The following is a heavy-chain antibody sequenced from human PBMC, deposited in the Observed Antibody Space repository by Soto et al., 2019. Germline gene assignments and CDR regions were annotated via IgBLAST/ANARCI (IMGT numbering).Heavy chain of an antibody. D-gene: IGHD4-17*01. J-gene: IGHJ4*02. CDR2: INHSGST. CDR3: ARVFGDYEPFDY. Sequence: SETLSLTCAVCGGSFSGYYWSRIRQPPGKGLEWIGEINHSGSTNYNPSLKSRVTISVDTSKNQFSLKLSSVTAADTAVYYCARVFGDYEPFDYWGQGTLVTVSS. V-gene: IGHV4-34*01. CDR1: GGSFSGYY.